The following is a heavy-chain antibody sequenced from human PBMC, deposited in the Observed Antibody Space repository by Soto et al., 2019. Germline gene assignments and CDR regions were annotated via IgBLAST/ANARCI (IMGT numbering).Heavy chain of an antibody. CDR3: AAASPPRIAAAGTGYYYYYGMDV. V-gene: IGHV1-58*01. J-gene: IGHJ6*02. CDR1: GFTFTSSA. D-gene: IGHD6-13*01. CDR2: IVVGSGNT. Sequence: SVKVSCKASGFTFTSSAVQWVRQARGQRLEWIGWIVVGSGNTNYAQKFQERVTITRDMSTSTAYMELSSLRSEDTAVYYCAAASPPRIAAAGTGYYYYYGMDVWGQGTTVTAP.